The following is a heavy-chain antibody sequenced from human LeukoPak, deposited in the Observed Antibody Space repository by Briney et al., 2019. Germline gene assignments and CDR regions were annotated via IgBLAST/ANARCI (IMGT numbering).Heavy chain of an antibody. D-gene: IGHD6-6*01. CDR1: GGTFSSYA. Sequence: ASVKVSCKASGGTFSSYAISWVRQAPGQGLEWMGGIIPIFGTANYAQKFQGRVTITADESTSTAYMELSSLRSEDTAVYYCARSYGSSSLRGHFDYWGQGTLVTVSS. CDR3: ARSYGSSSLRGHFDY. J-gene: IGHJ4*02. V-gene: IGHV1-69*13. CDR2: IIPIFGTA.